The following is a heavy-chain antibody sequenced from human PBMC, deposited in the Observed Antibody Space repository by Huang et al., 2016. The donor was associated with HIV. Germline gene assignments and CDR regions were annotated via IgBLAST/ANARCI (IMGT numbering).Heavy chain of an antibody. CDR2: ISDSGST. V-gene: IGHV4-34*02. CDR1: GGSFSGHY. Sequence: QVQLQQWGAELLKPSETLSLTCAVSGGSFSGHYWTWIRQPPGRGLEWIGEISDSGSTTYNPSLKGRVTMSGDTSQSQFSLKSNSVTAADTAIYYCARMFKYDSGGYWGNDAFDIWGQGTMVTVSS. D-gene: IGHD3-22*01. J-gene: IGHJ3*02. CDR3: ARMFKYDSGGYWGNDAFDI.